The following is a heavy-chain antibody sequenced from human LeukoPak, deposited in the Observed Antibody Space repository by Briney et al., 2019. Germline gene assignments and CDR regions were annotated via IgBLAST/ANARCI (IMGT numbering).Heavy chain of an antibody. Sequence: GESLKISCKGSGYSFTSYWIGWVRQMPGKGLEWMGLIYPGDSDTRYSPSFQGQVTISVDKSISTAYLQWSSLKASDTAMYYCARRQGCSSTSYPPDYWGQGTLVTVSP. CDR1: GYSFTSYW. V-gene: IGHV5-51*01. D-gene: IGHD2-2*01. CDR2: IYPGDSDT. J-gene: IGHJ4*02. CDR3: ARRQGCSSTSYPPDY.